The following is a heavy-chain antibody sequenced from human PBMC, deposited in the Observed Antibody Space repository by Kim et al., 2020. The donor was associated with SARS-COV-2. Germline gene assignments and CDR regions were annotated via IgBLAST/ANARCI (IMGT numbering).Heavy chain of an antibody. CDR3: ARDSYYYGSGSGRFDY. J-gene: IGHJ4*02. D-gene: IGHD3-10*01. Sequence: SETLSLTCAVSGGSISSSNWWSWVRQPPGKGLEWIGEIYHSGSTNYNPSLKSRVTISVDKSKNQFSLKLSSVTAADTAVYYCARDSYYYGSGSGRFDYWGQGTLVTVSS. V-gene: IGHV4-4*02. CDR1: GGSISSSNW. CDR2: IYHSGST.